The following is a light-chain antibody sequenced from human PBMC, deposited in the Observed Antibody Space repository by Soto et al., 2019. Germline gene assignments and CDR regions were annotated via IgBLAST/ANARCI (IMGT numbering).Light chain of an antibody. CDR2: AVS. J-gene: IGKJ2*01. V-gene: IGKV3-20*01. Sequence: DIVLTQSPGTLSLSPGERATLSCRASQSVSGNYFTWYQQKPGQAPRLLIYAVSGRATGIADRFSGSVSGTDFPVTISRLEPEDFAVYYCQQYGSSPGTFGQGTKLEIK. CDR1: QSVSGNY. CDR3: QQYGSSPGT.